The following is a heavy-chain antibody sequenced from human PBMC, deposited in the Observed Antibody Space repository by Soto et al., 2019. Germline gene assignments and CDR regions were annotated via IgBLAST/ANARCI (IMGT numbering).Heavy chain of an antibody. CDR1: GFTFSGFW. CDR3: ARDQGRYSSSWY. V-gene: IGHV3-7*01. D-gene: IGHD6-13*01. CDR2: LNQDGGEK. J-gene: IGHJ4*02. Sequence: EVQLVESGGGLVQPGGSLRLSCAASGFTFSGFWMSWVRQAPGKGLEWVANLNQDGGEKYYGDSVKGRVIISRDNAKNSVFLQMNSLRAEDTAVYYCARDQGRYSSSWYWGQGILVTVSS.